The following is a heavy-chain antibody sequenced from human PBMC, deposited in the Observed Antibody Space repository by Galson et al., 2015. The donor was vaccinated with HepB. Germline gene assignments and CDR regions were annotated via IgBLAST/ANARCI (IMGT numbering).Heavy chain of an antibody. CDR1: GFTFSSYG. V-gene: IGHV3-33*01. D-gene: IGHD2-15*01. CDR3: ARAGVVAPYGYFDY. CDR2: IWYDGSNK. J-gene: IGHJ4*02. Sequence: SLRLSCAASGFTFSSYGMHWVRQAPGKGLEWVAVIWYDGSNKYYADSVKGRFTISRDNSKNTLYLQMNSLRAEDTAVYYCARAGVVAPYGYFDYWGQGTLVTVSS.